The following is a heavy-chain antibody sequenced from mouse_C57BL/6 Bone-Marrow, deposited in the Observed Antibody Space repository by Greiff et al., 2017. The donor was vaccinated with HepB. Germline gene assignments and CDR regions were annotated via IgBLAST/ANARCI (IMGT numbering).Heavy chain of an antibody. CDR3: ASLGYAMDY. D-gene: IGHD2-10*02. V-gene: IGHV5-6*01. CDR2: ISSGGSYT. J-gene: IGHJ4*01. CDR1: GFTFSSYG. Sequence: EVQGVESGGDLVKPGGSLKLSCAASGFTFSSYGMSWVRQTPDKRLEWVATISSGGSYTYYPDSVKGRFTISRDNAKNTLYLQMSSLKSEDTAMYYCASLGYAMDYWGQGTSVTVSS.